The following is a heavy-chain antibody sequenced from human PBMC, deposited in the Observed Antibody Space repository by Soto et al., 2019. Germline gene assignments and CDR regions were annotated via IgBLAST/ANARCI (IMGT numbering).Heavy chain of an antibody. CDR1: GYTFTSYG. D-gene: IGHD2-21*02. J-gene: IGHJ4*02. CDR3: TRAAYCGGDCYSDFDY. V-gene: IGHV1-18*04. CDR2: ISAYNGNT. Sequence: QVQLVQSGAEVKKPGASVKVSCKASGYTFTSYGISWVRQAPGQGLEWMGWISAYNGNTNYAQKLQGRVTMTTDTSTSTAYMELRSLRSDDTAVYYCTRAAYCGGDCYSDFDYWGQGTLVTVSS.